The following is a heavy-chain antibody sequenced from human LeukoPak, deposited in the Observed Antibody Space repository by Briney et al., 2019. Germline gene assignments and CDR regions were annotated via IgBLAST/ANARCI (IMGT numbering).Heavy chain of an antibody. V-gene: IGHV5-51*01. J-gene: IGHJ4*02. CDR2: INPGDSKT. CDR3: ARLGKFYDFYTPDY. D-gene: IGHD3-3*01. CDR1: GYSFTNSW. Sequence: GESLKISCKSSGYSFTNSWIGWVRQMPGKGLEWMGIINPGDSKTIYSPSFQGQVTISVDKSISTAYLQWSSLQASDTAMYYCARLGKFYDFYTPDYWGQGTLVTVSS.